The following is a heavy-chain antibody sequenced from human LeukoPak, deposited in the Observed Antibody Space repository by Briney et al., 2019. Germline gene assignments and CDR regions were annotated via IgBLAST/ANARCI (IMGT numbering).Heavy chain of an antibody. J-gene: IGHJ5*02. Sequence: SETLSLTCAVSGGSISSSNWWSWVRQPPGKGLEWIGEIYHSGGTNYNPSLKSRVTISVDKSKNQFSLELSSVTAADTAVYYCARVPYSSSWPGFDPWGQGTLVTVSS. CDR3: ARVPYSSSWPGFDP. D-gene: IGHD6-13*01. CDR2: IYHSGGT. V-gene: IGHV4-4*02. CDR1: GGSISSSNW.